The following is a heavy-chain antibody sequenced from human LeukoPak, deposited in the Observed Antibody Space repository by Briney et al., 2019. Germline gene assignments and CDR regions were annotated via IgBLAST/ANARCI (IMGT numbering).Heavy chain of an antibody. Sequence: GGSLRLSCVASGLTFNSHSMGWVRQAPGMGLEWVSVVSTNGDVTFYADSVKGRFTISRDNSKNTLFLQMNSLRAEDTAVYYCAKLSLSGRSQSADYWGQGTLVTVSS. V-gene: IGHV3-23*01. CDR1: GLTFNSHS. J-gene: IGHJ4*02. CDR2: VSTNGDVT. CDR3: AKLSLSGRSQSADY. D-gene: IGHD3-10*01.